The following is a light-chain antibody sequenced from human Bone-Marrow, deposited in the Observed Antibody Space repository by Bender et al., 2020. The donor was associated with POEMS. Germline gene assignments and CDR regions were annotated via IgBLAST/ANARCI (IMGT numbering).Light chain of an antibody. CDR1: SGDIGSFNR. V-gene: IGLV2-18*02. CDR2: EVT. J-gene: IGLJ2*01. CDR3: SSYTSTSTLL. Sequence: QSALTQPPSVSGSPGQSVAISCTGTSGDIGSFNRVSWYQQPPGTAPKLILYEVTNRPSGVPDRFSGSKSGTTASLTITGLQAEDEAVYYCSSYTSTSTLLFGGGTRLTVL.